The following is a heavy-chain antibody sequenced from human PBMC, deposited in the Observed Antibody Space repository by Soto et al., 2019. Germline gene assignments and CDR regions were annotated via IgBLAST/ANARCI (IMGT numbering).Heavy chain of an antibody. D-gene: IGHD3-3*01. J-gene: IGHJ6*02. CDR1: GYSFSSYW. V-gene: IGHV5-51*01. CDR3: ARRRDFCTSSRCNSCYYYGMDV. Sequence: PGESLKISCKGSGYSFSSYWIAWVRQMPGKGLEWMGVIHPGDSDTRYSPSFQGQVTISVDKTISTAYLQWSSLKASDTAMYYCARRRDFCTSSRCNSCYYYGMDVWGQGTTVTVSS. CDR2: IHPGDSDT.